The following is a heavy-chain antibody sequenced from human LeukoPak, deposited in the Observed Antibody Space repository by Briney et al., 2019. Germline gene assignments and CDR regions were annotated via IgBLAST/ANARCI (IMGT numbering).Heavy chain of an antibody. J-gene: IGHJ5*02. CDR3: ARGGPDYDFWSGYPENWFDP. CDR2: MNPNSGNT. Sequence: ASVKVSYKASGYTFTSYDINWVRQATGQGREWMGWMNPNSGNTGYAQKFQGRVTMTRNTSISTAYMELSSLRSEDTAVYYCARGGPDYDFWSGYPENWFDPWGQGTLVTVSS. V-gene: IGHV1-8*01. D-gene: IGHD3-3*01. CDR1: GYTFTSYD.